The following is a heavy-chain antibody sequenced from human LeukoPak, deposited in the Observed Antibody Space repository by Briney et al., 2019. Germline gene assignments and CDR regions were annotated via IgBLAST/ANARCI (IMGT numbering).Heavy chain of an antibody. CDR1: GFTFSSYE. CDR3: AELGITMIGGV. V-gene: IGHV3-48*03. D-gene: IGHD3-10*02. Sequence: PGGSLSLSCAASGFTFSSYEMNWVRQAPGQGLEWVPYISSSGSTIYYADSVKGRFTISRDNAKNSLYLQMNSLRAEDTAVYYCAELGITMIGGVWGKGTTVTISS. CDR2: ISSSGSTI. J-gene: IGHJ6*04.